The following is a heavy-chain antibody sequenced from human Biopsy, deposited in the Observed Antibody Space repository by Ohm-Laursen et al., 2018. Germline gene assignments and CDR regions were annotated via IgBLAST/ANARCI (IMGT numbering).Heavy chain of an antibody. Sequence: SDTLSLTCAVNGESSSGYFWNWIRQPPGKGLEWIGEINQSGSTKYNPSLKRRATLSADSSNSQFSLRLTSVTAADTAIYYCARGSGHFKLDVWGQGTTGTVAS. CDR2: INQSGST. CDR3: ARGSGHFKLDV. V-gene: IGHV4-34*01. J-gene: IGHJ6*02. CDR1: GESSSGYF. D-gene: IGHD6-19*01.